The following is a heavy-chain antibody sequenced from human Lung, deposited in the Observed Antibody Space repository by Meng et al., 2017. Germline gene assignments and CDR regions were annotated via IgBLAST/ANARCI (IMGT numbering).Heavy chain of an antibody. V-gene: IGHV1-18*01. CDR3: VSERGGGSFDY. D-gene: IGHD3-10*01. CDR1: CYTFTTYG. J-gene: IGHJ4*02. Sequence: QVPVGQSGAEVKEPGASVKVSCKASCYTFTTYGLSWVRQAPGQGLEWMGWISAYNGNTKYAQKVKGRVTMTRDTSTTTAYMELRNLRSDDTAVYYCVSERGGGSFDYWGQGTLVTVSS. CDR2: ISAYNGNT.